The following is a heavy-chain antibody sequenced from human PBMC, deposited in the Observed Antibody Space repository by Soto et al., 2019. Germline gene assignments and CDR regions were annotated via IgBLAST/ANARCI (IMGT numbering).Heavy chain of an antibody. CDR2: INAGNGNT. V-gene: IGHV1-3*05. CDR1: GYTFTSYA. J-gene: IGHJ5*01. Sequence: QVQLVQTGAEEKKPGASVKVSCKASGYTFTSYAMHWVRQAPGQRLEWMGRINAGNGNTKYSQKFQGRVTITRDTSASTAYMELSSLRSEDTAVYYCARDWGITMVPPSLNWFDPWGQGTLVTVSS. CDR3: ARDWGITMVPPSLNWFDP. D-gene: IGHD3-10*01.